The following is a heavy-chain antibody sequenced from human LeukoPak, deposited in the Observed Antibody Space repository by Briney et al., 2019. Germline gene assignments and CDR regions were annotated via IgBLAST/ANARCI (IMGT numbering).Heavy chain of an antibody. D-gene: IGHD1-26*01. CDR3: ARGRIVGATTFDY. Sequence: PSETLSFTCAAYGGSFSGYYWSWIRQPPGKGLEWIGEINHSGSTNYNPSLKSRVTISVDTSKNQFSLKLSSVTAADTAVYYCARGRIVGATTFDYWGQGTLVTVSS. V-gene: IGHV4-34*01. CDR2: INHSGST. J-gene: IGHJ4*02. CDR1: GGSFSGYY.